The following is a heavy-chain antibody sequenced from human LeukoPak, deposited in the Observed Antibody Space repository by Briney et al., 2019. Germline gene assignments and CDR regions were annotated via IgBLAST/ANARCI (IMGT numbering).Heavy chain of an antibody. V-gene: IGHV3-7*03. CDR2: IKEDGSEK. CDR1: GFTFSNYW. Sequence: PRGSLRLSCAASGFTFSNYWMSWVRQAPGKGLEWVANIKEDGSEKNYVDSVKGRFTISRDNAESSLYLQMNSLRAEDTAVYYCAKGGHLWFGESKFDYWGQGTLVTVSS. CDR3: AKGGHLWFGESKFDY. D-gene: IGHD3-10*01. J-gene: IGHJ4*02.